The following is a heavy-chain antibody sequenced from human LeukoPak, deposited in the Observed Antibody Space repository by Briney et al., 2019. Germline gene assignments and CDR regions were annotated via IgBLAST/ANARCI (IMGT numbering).Heavy chain of an antibody. Sequence: KTGGSLRLSCAASGFTFSSYSMNWVRQAPGKGLEWVSSISSSSSYIYYADSVKGRFTISRDNAKNSLYLQMNSLRAEDTAVYYCARDGVVAYYYYYMDVWGKGTTVTVSS. D-gene: IGHD3-16*01. CDR2: ISSSSSYI. J-gene: IGHJ6*03. CDR3: ARDGVVAYYYYYMDV. CDR1: GFTFSSYS. V-gene: IGHV3-21*01.